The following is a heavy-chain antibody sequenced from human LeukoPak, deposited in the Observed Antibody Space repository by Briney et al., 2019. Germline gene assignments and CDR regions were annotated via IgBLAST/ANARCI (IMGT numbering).Heavy chain of an antibody. CDR2: ISYDGSDK. D-gene: IGHD3-22*01. Sequence: GGSLRLSCAASGFTFSSYGMHWVRQAPGKGLEWVAVISYDGSDKNYADSVKGRFTISRDNSKNTLYLQMNSLRAEDTAVYYCAYDSSGYYYTPGDYWGQGTLVTVSS. CDR3: AYDSSGYYYTPGDY. V-gene: IGHV3-30*18. J-gene: IGHJ4*02. CDR1: GFTFSSYG.